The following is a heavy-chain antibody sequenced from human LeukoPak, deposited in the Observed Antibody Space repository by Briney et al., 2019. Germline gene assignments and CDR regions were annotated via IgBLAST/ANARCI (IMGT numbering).Heavy chain of an antibody. D-gene: IGHD2/OR15-2a*01. J-gene: IGHJ4*02. Sequence: PGGSLRLSCVTSGFTFYSFWMTWVRQAPGEGLEWVSYIKQDESEKYYVESVKGRFTISRDNAKNSLYLQMNSLRADDTAVYYCARVARGSTYYFPLDYWGQGTLVTVSS. CDR1: GFTFYSFW. V-gene: IGHV3-7*02. CDR3: ARVARGSTYYFPLDY. CDR2: IKQDESEK.